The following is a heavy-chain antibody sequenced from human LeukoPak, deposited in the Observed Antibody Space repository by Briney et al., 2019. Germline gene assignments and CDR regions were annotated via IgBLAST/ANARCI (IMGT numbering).Heavy chain of an antibody. V-gene: IGHV3-23*01. Sequence: GGSLRLSCAASGFTFSSYAMSWVRQAPGKGLEWVSAISGSGGSTYYADSMKGRFTISRDNSKNTLYPQMNSLRAEDTAVYYCAKSAYDSSGYYFLADAFDIWGQGTMVTVSS. CDR3: AKSAYDSSGYYFLADAFDI. D-gene: IGHD3-22*01. J-gene: IGHJ3*02. CDR2: ISGSGGST. CDR1: GFTFSSYA.